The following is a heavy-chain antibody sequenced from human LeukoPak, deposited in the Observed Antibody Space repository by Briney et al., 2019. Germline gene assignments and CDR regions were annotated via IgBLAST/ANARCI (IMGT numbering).Heavy chain of an antibody. CDR1: GFTLSSYS. D-gene: IGHD3-10*01. CDR2: ISSGSTTI. V-gene: IGHV3-48*01. CDR3: AKEPTGRYYFDL. Sequence: GRSLRLSCATSGFTLSSYSMNWVRQAPGKGREWVSYISSGSTTIYYADSVKGRFAISRDNSKNTLYVQLNSLRAEDTAVYHCAKEPTGRYYFDLWGQGTLVTVSS. J-gene: IGHJ4*02.